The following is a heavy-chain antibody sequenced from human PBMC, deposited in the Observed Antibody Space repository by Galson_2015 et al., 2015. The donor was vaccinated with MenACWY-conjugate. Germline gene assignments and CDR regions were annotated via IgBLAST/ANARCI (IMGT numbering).Heavy chain of an antibody. J-gene: IGHJ4*02. V-gene: IGHV3-23*01. CDR2: ISGSGGST. D-gene: IGHD3-22*01. CDR1: GFTFRSYA. CDR3: AKEGLIYYDSSGYYVGYFFDY. Sequence: SLRLSYAASGFTFRSYAMSWVRQAPGKGLEWVSAISGSGGSTYYADSVKGRFTISRDNSKNTLYLQMNKLRAEDTAVYFCAKEGLIYYDSSGYYVGYFFDYWGQGTLVTVSS.